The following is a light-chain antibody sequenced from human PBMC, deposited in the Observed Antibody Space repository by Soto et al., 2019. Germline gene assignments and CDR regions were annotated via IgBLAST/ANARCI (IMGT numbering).Light chain of an antibody. J-gene: IGKJ1*01. CDR2: DAS. Sequence: EIVLTQSPGTLSLSPGERATLSCRASQSVSSSFLAWYQQKPGQAPRLLIYDASNRATGIPDRFSGSGSGTDFTLTISRLEPEDFAVYYCQQYGGSPRTFGQGTKVDI. CDR1: QSVSSSF. CDR3: QQYGGSPRT. V-gene: IGKV3-20*01.